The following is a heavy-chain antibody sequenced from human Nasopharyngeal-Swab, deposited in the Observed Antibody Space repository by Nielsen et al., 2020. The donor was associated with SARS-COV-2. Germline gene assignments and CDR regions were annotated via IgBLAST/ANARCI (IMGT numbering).Heavy chain of an antibody. V-gene: IGHV4-59*01. CDR1: GGSISSYY. CDR2: IYYSGST. D-gene: IGHD3-10*01. CDR3: ARDRGIAYGSGSYYRRYYYGMDV. Sequence: GSLRLSCTVSGGSISSYYWSWIRQPPGKGLEWIGYIYYSGSTNYNPSLKSRVTISVDTSKNQFSLKLGSVTAADTAVYYCARDRGIAYGSGSYYRRYYYGMDVWGQGTTVTVSS. J-gene: IGHJ6*02.